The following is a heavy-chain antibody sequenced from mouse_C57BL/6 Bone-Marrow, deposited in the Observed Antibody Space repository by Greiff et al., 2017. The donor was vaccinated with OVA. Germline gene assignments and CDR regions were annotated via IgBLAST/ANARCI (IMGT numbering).Heavy chain of an antibody. V-gene: IGHV5-17*01. CDR1: GFTFSDYG. CDR3: ARYNYWYFDV. J-gene: IGHJ1*03. CDR2: ISSGSSTI. Sequence: EVKVVESGGGLVKPGGSLKLSCAASGFTFSDYGMHWVRQAPEKGLEWVAYISSGSSTIYYADTVKGRFTISRDNAKNPLFLQMTSLRSEDTAMYYCARYNYWYFDVWGTGTTVTVSS.